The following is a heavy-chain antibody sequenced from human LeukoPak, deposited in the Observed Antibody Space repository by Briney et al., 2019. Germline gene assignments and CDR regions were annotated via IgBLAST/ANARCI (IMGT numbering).Heavy chain of an antibody. D-gene: IGHD2-21*02. CDR1: GGSISSHY. V-gene: IGHV4-59*11. Sequence: KPSETLSLTCTVSGGSISSHYWNWIRQPPGKGLEWIGYIYYSGSTNYNPSLKSRVTISVDTSKSQFSLILSSVTAADTAVYYCARRAEMTALGLGNWFDHWGQGTLVTVSS. CDR2: IYYSGST. CDR3: ARRAEMTALGLGNWFDH. J-gene: IGHJ5*02.